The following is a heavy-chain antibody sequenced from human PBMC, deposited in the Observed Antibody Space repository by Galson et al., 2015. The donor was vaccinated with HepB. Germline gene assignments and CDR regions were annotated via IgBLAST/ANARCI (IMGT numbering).Heavy chain of an antibody. D-gene: IGHD6-13*01. V-gene: IGHV2-70*01. CDR3: AQTIAAAGTYFFDN. CDR1: GFSLSTSGMC. J-gene: IGHJ4*02. CDR2: IDWDDDK. Sequence: PALVKPTQTLTLTCTFSGFSLSTSGMCVSWIRQPPGKALEWLALIDWDDDKYYSTSLKTRLTISKDTSKNQVVLTVTNMDPVDTATYYCAQTIAAAGTYFFDNWGQGTLVTVSS.